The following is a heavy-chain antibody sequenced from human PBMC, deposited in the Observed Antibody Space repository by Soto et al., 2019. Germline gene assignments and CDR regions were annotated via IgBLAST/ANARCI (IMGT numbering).Heavy chain of an antibody. CDR3: ARLMHYSHSGGSSHSGFDM. Sequence: ASVKVSCKASGYTFTDYFIHWVRQAPGQGLEWIGWINPYSGGADLSQKFQGRVTMPRDTSISTAYVEVSSLRSDDTAVFYCARLMHYSHSGGSSHSGFDMWGQGTLVTVSS. D-gene: IGHD2-21*01. J-gene: IGHJ3*02. CDR2: INPYSGGA. CDR1: GYTFTDYF. V-gene: IGHV1-2*02.